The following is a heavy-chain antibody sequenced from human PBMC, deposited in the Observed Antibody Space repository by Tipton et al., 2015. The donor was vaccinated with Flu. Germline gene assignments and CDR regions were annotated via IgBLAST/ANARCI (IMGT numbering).Heavy chain of an antibody. Sequence: SLRLSCVVSGFTFDDHAMHWVRQGPGKGLEWVSGISWNSGSISYADAVKGRFTISRDNAKNSLFLQMDSLRAEETALYYCAKDILKNWVYGYSAFDYWGQGTLVTVSS. CDR2: ISWNSGSI. CDR3: AKDILKNWVYGYSAFDY. J-gene: IGHJ4*02. D-gene: IGHD5-18*01. CDR1: GFTFDDHA. V-gene: IGHV3-9*01.